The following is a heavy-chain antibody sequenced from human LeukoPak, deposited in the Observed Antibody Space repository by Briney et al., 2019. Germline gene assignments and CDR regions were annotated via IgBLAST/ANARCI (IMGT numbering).Heavy chain of an antibody. Sequence: GGPLRLSCAASEFTFSSYGMHWVRQAPGKGLEWVAFIRYDGSNKYYADSVKGRFTISRDNSKNTLYLQMNSLRAEDTAVYYCAKDFSVYYYDSRVLDYWGQGTLVIVSS. CDR2: IRYDGSNK. CDR3: AKDFSVYYYDSRVLDY. D-gene: IGHD3-22*01. CDR1: EFTFSSYG. V-gene: IGHV3-30*02. J-gene: IGHJ4*02.